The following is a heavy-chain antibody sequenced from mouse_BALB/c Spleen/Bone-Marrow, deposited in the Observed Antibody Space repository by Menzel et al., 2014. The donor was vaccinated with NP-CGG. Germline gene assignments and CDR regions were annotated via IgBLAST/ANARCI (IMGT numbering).Heavy chain of an antibody. J-gene: IGHJ2*01. CDR3: ASYFYGYYFDY. Sequence: EVMLVESGAELVQPGASVKLSCTASGFNFKDTYIHWVQQRPEQGLEWIGWIDPANDNTKYDPTFQGKATITADTSSSPAFLQLSSLTSEDTAFYYCASYFYGYYFDYWGQGTTLTVSS. V-gene: IGHV14-3*02. CDR2: IDPANDNT. D-gene: IGHD1-1*01. CDR1: GFNFKDTY.